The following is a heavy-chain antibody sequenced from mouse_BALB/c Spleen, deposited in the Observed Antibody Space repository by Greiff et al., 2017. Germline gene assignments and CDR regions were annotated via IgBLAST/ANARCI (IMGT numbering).Heavy chain of an antibody. CDR1: GFTFSSYT. CDR3: ARQQGAMDY. J-gene: IGHJ4*01. Sequence: DVHLVESGGGLVQPGGSLKLSCAASGFTFSSYTMSWVRQTPEKRLEWVAYISNGGGSTYYPDTVKGRFTISRDNAKNTLYLQMSSLKSEDTAMYYCARQQGAMDYWGQGTSVTVSS. CDR2: ISNGGGST. V-gene: IGHV5-12-2*01.